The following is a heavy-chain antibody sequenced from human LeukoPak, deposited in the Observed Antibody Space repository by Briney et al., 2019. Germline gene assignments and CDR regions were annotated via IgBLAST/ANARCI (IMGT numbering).Heavy chain of an antibody. CDR2: INPNSGGT. V-gene: IGHV1-2*02. J-gene: IGHJ4*02. CDR3: ARQESYDSSGYYSDFDY. CDR1: GYTFTGYY. Sequence: GASVKVSCEASGYTFTGYYMHWVRQAPGQGLEWMGWINPNSGGTNYAQKFQGRVTMTRDTSISTAYMELSRLRSDDTAVYYCARQESYDSSGYYSDFDYWGQGTLVTVSS. D-gene: IGHD3-22*01.